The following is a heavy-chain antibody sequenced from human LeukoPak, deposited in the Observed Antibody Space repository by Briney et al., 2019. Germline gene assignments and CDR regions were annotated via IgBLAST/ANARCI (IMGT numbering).Heavy chain of an antibody. Sequence: PSETLSLTCAVYGGSFSGYYWSWIRQPPGKGLEWIGSIYYSGSTYYNPSLKSRVTISVDTSKNQFSLKLSSVTAADTAVYYCARHSPVHYDSSGYLDYWGQGTLVTVSS. J-gene: IGHJ4*02. CDR1: GGSFSGYY. CDR2: IYYSGST. D-gene: IGHD3-22*01. V-gene: IGHV4-34*01. CDR3: ARHSPVHYDSSGYLDY.